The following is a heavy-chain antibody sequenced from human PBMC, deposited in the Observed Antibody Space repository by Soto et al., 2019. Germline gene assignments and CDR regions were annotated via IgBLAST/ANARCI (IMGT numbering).Heavy chain of an antibody. Sequence: EVQLVESGGVVVQPGGSLRLSCAASGFTFDDYTMHWVRQAPGKGLEWVSPISWDGGSTYYADSVKGRFTISRDNSKNSLYLQMNSLRTEDTALYYCAKDIHSSGWFPSFDYWGQGTLVTVSS. CDR3: AKDIHSSGWFPSFDY. CDR1: GFTFDDYT. J-gene: IGHJ4*02. V-gene: IGHV3-43*01. CDR2: ISWDGGST. D-gene: IGHD6-19*01.